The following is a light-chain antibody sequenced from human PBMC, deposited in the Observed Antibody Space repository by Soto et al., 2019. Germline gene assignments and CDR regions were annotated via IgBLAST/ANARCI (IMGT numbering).Light chain of an antibody. Sequence: EIVLTQSPGTLSLSPGERATLSCRASQSVSSSYLAWYLQKPGQAPRILIYGASSRATGIPDRFSGSGSGTEYTLTISRLETEDFAVYYCQQYGSSPVAFGQGTKVEIK. J-gene: IGKJ1*01. CDR1: QSVSSSY. V-gene: IGKV3-20*01. CDR3: QQYGSSPVA. CDR2: GAS.